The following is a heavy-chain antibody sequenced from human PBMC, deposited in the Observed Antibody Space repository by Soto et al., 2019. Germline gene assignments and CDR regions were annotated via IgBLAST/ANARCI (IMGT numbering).Heavy chain of an antibody. D-gene: IGHD1-1*01. CDR3: AHGLEGTWYFDL. V-gene: IGHV2-5*01. CDR2: VYWSDNK. Sequence: QITLKESGPPLVKPTQTLTLTCTFSGFSLSTSGVGVGWFRQPPGKALEWLALVYWSDNKRYSPSLKSRLTITKDTSKNQVVLTMTNMDPVDTGTYYCAHGLEGTWYFDLWGRGTLVTVSS. CDR1: GFSLSTSGVG. J-gene: IGHJ2*01.